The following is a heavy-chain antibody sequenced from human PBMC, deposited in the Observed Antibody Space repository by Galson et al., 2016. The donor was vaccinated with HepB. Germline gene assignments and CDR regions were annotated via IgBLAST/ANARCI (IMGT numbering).Heavy chain of an antibody. CDR3: ARRPPYYYHGMDV. Sequence: SLRLSCAASGFTFSTYPMHWVRQAPGKGLEYVSGIISNGGDTYYADSVKGRFTISRDNSKNMVYLQMGSLRAEDMAVYYCARRPPYYYHGMDVWGQGTTVTVSS. V-gene: IGHV3-64*02. CDR2: IISNGGDT. CDR1: GFTFSTYP. J-gene: IGHJ6*02. D-gene: IGHD6-6*01.